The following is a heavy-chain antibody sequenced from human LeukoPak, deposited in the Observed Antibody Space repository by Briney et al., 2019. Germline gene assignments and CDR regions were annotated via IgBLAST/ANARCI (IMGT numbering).Heavy chain of an antibody. D-gene: IGHD1-7*01. CDR2: IIPIFGTA. Sequence: SVKVSXKASGGTFRSYAISWVRQAPGQGLEWMGRIIPIFGTANYAQKFQGRVTITTDESTSTAYMELSSLRSEDTAVYYCARAGRYNWNYGVYFDYWGQGTLVTVSS. CDR3: ARAGRYNWNYGVYFDY. CDR1: GGTFRSYA. V-gene: IGHV1-69*05. J-gene: IGHJ4*02.